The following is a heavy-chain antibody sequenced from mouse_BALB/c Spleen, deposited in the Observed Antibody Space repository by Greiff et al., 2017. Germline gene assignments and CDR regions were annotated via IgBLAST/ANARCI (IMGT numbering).Heavy chain of an antibody. CDR2: ISYSGST. J-gene: IGHJ2*01. V-gene: IGHV3-2*02. CDR1: GYSITSDYA. Sequence: ESGPGLVKPSQSLSLTCTVTGYSITSDYAWNWIRQFPGNKLEWMGYISYSGSTSYNPSLKSRISITRDTSKNQFFLQLNSVTTEDTATYYCARVYGSSFDYWGQGTTLTVSS. D-gene: IGHD1-1*01. CDR3: ARVYGSSFDY.